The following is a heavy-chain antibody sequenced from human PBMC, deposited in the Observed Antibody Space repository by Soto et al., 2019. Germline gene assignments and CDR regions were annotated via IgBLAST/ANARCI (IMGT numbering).Heavy chain of an antibody. CDR1: GGTFSSYA. CDR3: ARDPTNSPMLAIDLWYYGMDV. Sequence: SVKVSCKASGGTFSSYAISWVRQAPGQGLEWMGGIIPIFGTANYAQKFQGRVTITADESTSTAYMELSSLRSEDTAVYYCARDPTNSPMLAIDLWYYGMDVWGQGTTVTVSS. V-gene: IGHV1-69*13. D-gene: IGHD3-10*02. CDR2: IIPIFGTA. J-gene: IGHJ6*02.